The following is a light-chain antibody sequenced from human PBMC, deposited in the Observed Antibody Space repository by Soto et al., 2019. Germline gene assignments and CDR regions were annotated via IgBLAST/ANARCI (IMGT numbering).Light chain of an antibody. CDR1: QSVSNNY. CDR3: QHQFDNSPT. J-gene: IGKJ2*01. Sequence: EIVLTQSPDTLSLSPGERATLSCRASQSVSNNYLAWYQKKPGQAPRLLIYGASSRATGIPDRFSGSGSGADVTLTISRLEPEDFALYYCQHQFDNSPTFGQGTKLEVK. CDR2: GAS. V-gene: IGKV3-20*01.